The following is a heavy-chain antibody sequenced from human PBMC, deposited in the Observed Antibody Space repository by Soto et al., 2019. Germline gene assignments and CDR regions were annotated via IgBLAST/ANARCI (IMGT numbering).Heavy chain of an antibody. CDR3: AKNGLVVPAAIRFDYYYYGMDV. J-gene: IGHJ6*02. Sequence: GGSLRLSCAASGFTFSSYAMSWVRQAPGKGLEWVSAISGSGGSTYYADSVKGRFTISRDNSKNTLYLQMNSLRAEDTAVYYCAKNGLVVPAAIRFDYYYYGMDVWGQGTTVTVSS. CDR1: GFTFSSYA. V-gene: IGHV3-23*01. CDR2: ISGSGGST. D-gene: IGHD2-2*01.